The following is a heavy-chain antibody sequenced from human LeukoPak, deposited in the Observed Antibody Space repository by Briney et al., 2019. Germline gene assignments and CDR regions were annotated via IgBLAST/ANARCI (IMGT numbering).Heavy chain of an antibody. CDR3: ARGYARSGSYLAGRFFDY. Sequence: SETLSLTCTVSGGSISSSSYYWGWIRQPPGKGLEWIGSIYYSGSTYYNPSLKSRVTISVDTSKNQFSLKLSSVTAADTAVYYCARGYARSGSYLAGRFFDYWGQGTLVTVSS. V-gene: IGHV4-39*07. D-gene: IGHD1-26*01. J-gene: IGHJ4*02. CDR2: IYYSGST. CDR1: GGSISSSSYY.